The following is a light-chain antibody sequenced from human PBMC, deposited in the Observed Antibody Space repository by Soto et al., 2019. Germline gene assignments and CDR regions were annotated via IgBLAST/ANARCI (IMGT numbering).Light chain of an antibody. CDR1: RSISNSF. J-gene: IGKJ5*01. V-gene: IGKV3D-20*02. Sequence: EIVLTQSPGTLSLSPGETATLSCRASRSISNSFLAWYQHKPGQAPRLLIYDASNRATGIPARFSGSGSGTEFTLTISSLQSEDFAVYYCQQRSSWPPTFGQGTRLEIK. CDR2: DAS. CDR3: QQRSSWPPT.